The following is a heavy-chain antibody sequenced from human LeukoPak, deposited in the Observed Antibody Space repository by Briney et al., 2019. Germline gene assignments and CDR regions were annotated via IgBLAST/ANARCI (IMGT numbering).Heavy chain of an antibody. D-gene: IGHD3-22*01. CDR3: ARGNYYDSSGYYFDEVNYFDY. J-gene: IGHJ4*02. CDR2: IYYSGST. Sequence: PSETLSLTCTVSGGSISSYYWSWIRQPPGKGLEWIGYIYYSGSTNYNPSLKSRVTISVDTSKNQFSLKLSSVTAADTAVYYCARGNYYDSSGYYFDEVNYFDYWGQGTLVTVSS. CDR1: GGSISSYY. V-gene: IGHV4-59*08.